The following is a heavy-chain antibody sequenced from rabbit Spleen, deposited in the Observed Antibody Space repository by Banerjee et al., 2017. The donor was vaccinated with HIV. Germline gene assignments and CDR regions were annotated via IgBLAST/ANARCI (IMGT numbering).Heavy chain of an antibody. CDR3: ARDLAGVIVWNFYL. Sequence: QEQLVESGGGLVKPEGSLKLSCKASGFSFSNKAVMCWVRQAPGKGLEWITCINAVTGKAVYASWATGRFTISKAASTTVTLQTSSLTAADTSTYFCARDLAGVIVWNFYLWGQGTLVTVS. J-gene: IGHJ4*01. D-gene: IGHD4-1*01. CDR2: INAVTGKA. CDR1: GFSFSNKAV. V-gene: IGHV1S45*01.